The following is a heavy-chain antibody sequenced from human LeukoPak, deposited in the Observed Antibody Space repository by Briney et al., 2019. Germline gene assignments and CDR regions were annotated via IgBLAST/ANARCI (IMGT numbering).Heavy chain of an antibody. CDR1: GFTFSSYA. V-gene: IGHV3-23*01. J-gene: IGHJ3*02. Sequence: GGSLRLSCAASGFTFSSYAMSWVRQAPGKGLEWVSAISGSGGSTYYADSVKGRFTISRDNSKNTLYLQMNSLRAEDTAVYYCAKSGGGTYYYGSGSYAVALDIWGQGTMVTVSS. D-gene: IGHD3-10*01. CDR3: AKSGGGTYYYGSGSYAVALDI. CDR2: ISGSGGST.